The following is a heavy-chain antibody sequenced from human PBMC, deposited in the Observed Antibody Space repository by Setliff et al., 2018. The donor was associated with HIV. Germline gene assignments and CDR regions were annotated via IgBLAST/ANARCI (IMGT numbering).Heavy chain of an antibody. CDR2: ISISGSTI. CDR1: GFTFSTYG. V-gene: IGHV3-48*04. CDR3: ARVVATSDY. D-gene: IGHD5-12*01. J-gene: IGHJ4*02. Sequence: PGGSLRLSCAASGFTFSTYGMSWIRQVPGKGLEWVSYISISGSTIYYADSVKGRFTISRDNAKNSLFLQVNSLRAEDTAVYYCARVVATSDYWGQGTLVTVSS.